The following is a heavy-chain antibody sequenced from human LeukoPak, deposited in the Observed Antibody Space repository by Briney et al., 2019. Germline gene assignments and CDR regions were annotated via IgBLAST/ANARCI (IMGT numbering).Heavy chain of an antibody. CDR3: ARAGEDGDYTGAFDI. CDR1: GGSISSYY. J-gene: IGHJ3*02. CDR2: IYTSGST. D-gene: IGHD4-17*01. V-gene: IGHV4-4*07. Sequence: SETLSLTCTVSGGSISSYYWSWIRQPAGKGLEWIGRIYTSGSTNYNPSLKSRVTMSVDPSKNQFSLKLSSVTAAHTAVYYCARAGEDGDYTGAFDIWGQATMVTVSS.